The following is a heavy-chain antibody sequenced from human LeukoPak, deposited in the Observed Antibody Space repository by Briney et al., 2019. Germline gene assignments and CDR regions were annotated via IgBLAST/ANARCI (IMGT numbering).Heavy chain of an antibody. J-gene: IGHJ6*02. CDR2: ISYDGSNK. V-gene: IGHV3-30-3*01. D-gene: IGHD6-13*01. CDR3: ARGDSIAAAGTIYGMDV. CDR1: GFTFSSYA. Sequence: GGSLRLSCAASGFTFSSYAMHRVRQAPGKGLEWVAVISYDGSNKYYADSVKGRFTISRDNSKNTLYLQMNSLRAEDTAVYYCARGDSIAAAGTIYGMDVWGQGTTVTVSS.